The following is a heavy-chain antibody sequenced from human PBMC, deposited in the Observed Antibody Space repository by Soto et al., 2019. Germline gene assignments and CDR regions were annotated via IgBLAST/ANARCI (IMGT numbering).Heavy chain of an antibody. CDR2: ISSNGGST. CDR3: VKDQGGYSGYVFDY. CDR1: GFTFSSYA. Sequence: GSLRLSCSASGFTFSSYAMYWVRQAPGKGLEYVSVISSNGGSTYYADSVKGRFTISRDNSKNTLYLQMSSLRVEDTAVYYCVKDQGGYSGYVFDYWGQGTLVTVSS. J-gene: IGHJ4*02. V-gene: IGHV3-64D*06. D-gene: IGHD5-12*01.